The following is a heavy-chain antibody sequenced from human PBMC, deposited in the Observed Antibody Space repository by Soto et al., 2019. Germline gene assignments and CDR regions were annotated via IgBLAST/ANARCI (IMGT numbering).Heavy chain of an antibody. V-gene: IGHV3-30-3*02. CDR2: ISYDGSNK. Sequence: LRLSCAASGFTFSSYAMHWVRQAPGKGLEWVAVISYDGSNKYYADSVKGRFTISRDNSKNTLYLQMNSLRAEDTAVYYCAKTGIGYCSSTSCYAFDYWGQGTLVTVSS. CDR1: GFTFSSYA. D-gene: IGHD2-2*01. CDR3: AKTGIGYCSSTSCYAFDY. J-gene: IGHJ4*02.